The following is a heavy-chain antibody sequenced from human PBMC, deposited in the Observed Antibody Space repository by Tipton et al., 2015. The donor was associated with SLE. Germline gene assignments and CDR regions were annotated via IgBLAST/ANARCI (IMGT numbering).Heavy chain of an antibody. CDR3: ARAPGLERDYYYYYYMDV. CDR1: GFAVSINY. V-gene: IGHV4-39*07. J-gene: IGHJ6*03. CDR2: MSDSGST. D-gene: IGHD3/OR15-3a*01. Sequence: LRLSCRTSGFAVSINYMSWIRQPPGKGLEWIGTMSDSGSTSYSPSLKSRVTISVDTSKNQFSLKLSSVTAADTAVYYCARAPGLERDYYYYYYMDVWGKGTTVTVSS.